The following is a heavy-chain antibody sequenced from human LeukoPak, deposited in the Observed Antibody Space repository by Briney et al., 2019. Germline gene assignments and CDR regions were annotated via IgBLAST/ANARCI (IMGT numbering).Heavy chain of an antibody. CDR3: ARGLERRQQYYFDY. CDR1: GFTFSSYA. V-gene: IGHV3-64*01. CDR2: ISSNGGSR. D-gene: IGHD1-1*01. J-gene: IGHJ4*02. Sequence: PGGSLRLSCAASGFTFSSYAMHWVRQAPGKGLEYVSAISSNGGSRYYANSVKGRFTISRDNSKNTLYLQMGSLRAEDMAVYYCARGLERRQQYYFDYWGQGTLVTVSS.